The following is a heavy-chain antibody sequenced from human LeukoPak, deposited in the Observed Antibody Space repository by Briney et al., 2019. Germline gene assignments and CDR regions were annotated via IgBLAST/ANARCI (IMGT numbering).Heavy chain of an antibody. CDR2: INPNSGGT. D-gene: IGHD3-10*01. CDR3: ARDRGTYGSGTYNWFDP. CDR1: GYTFTSYG. V-gene: IGHV1-2*02. J-gene: IGHJ5*02. Sequence: GASVKVSCKASGYTFTSYGISWVRQAPGQGLEWMGWINPNSGGTNYAQKFQGRVTMTRDTSISTAYMELSRLRSDDTAVYYCARDRGTYGSGTYNWFDPWGQGTLVTVSS.